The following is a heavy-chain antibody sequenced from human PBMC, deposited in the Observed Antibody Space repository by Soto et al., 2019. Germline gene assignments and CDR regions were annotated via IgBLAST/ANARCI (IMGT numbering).Heavy chain of an antibody. Sequence: TSETLSLTCTVSGDSISSYYWNWIRQPPGKGLEWIGYIYYSGSTNYNPSLKSRVTISVDTSKNQFSLKLSSVTAADTAVYYCARVRTGTTADYYYGMDVWGQGTTVTVSS. CDR3: ARVRTGTTADYYYGMDV. D-gene: IGHD1-7*01. CDR2: IYYSGST. V-gene: IGHV4-59*01. CDR1: GDSISSYY. J-gene: IGHJ6*02.